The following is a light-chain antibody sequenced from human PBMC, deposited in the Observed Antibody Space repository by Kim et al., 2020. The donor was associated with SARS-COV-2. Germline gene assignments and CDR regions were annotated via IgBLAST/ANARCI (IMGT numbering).Light chain of an antibody. CDR1: SSNVGTNS. CDR3: GTWDGSQSVVV. Sequence: QSALTQPPSVSAAPGQKVTISCSGSSSNVGTNSVSWYQQLPGKAPKLLIYDNDKRPSGIPDRFSGSKSGTSATLGITGLQTGDEADYYCGTWDGSQSVVVFGGGTKLTVL. CDR2: DND. J-gene: IGLJ3*02. V-gene: IGLV1-51*01.